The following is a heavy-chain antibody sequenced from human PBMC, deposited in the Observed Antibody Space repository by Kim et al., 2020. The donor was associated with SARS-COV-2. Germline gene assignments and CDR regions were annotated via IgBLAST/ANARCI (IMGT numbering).Heavy chain of an antibody. J-gene: IGHJ5*02. D-gene: IGHD2-2*01. CDR3: ARSGPAVVPAATGEERTRMDWGVNNWFDP. V-gene: IGHV4-30-2*01. CDR1: GGSISSGGYS. CDR2: IYHSGST. Sequence: SETLSLTCAVSGGSISSGGYSWSWIRQPPGKGLEWIGYIYHSGSTYYNPSLKSRVTISVDRSKNQFSLKLSSVTAADTAVYYCARSGPAVVPAATGEERTRMDWGVNNWFDPWGQGTLVTVSS.